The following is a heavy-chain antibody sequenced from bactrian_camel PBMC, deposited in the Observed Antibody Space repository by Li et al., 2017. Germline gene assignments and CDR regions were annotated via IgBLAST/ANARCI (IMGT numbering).Heavy chain of an antibody. V-gene: IGHV3S1*01. CDR2: IATGSGNT. CDR3: AKLGTRWSEFPY. D-gene: IGHD5*01. J-gene: IGHJ4*01. Sequence: HVQLVESGGGSVQAGGSLRLSCAASGYTYNRNCMAWFRQAPGKEREGVARIATGSGNTYYAEFMKGRFTISIDNAKNTLYLQLNSLKTEDTAMYYCAKLGTRWSEFPYWGQGTQVTVS. CDR1: GYTYNRNC.